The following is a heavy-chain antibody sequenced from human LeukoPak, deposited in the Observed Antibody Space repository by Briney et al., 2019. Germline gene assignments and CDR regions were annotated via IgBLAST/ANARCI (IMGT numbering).Heavy chain of an antibody. CDR3: AKDLDGDYARYFDL. J-gene: IGHJ2*01. Sequence: AGGSLRLSCAASGFTFSSYAMSWVRQAPGKGREWVSTISGSGGSTYYADSVKGRFTISRDNSKNTLYLQINSLRAEDTAVYYCAKDLDGDYARYFDLWGRGTLVTVS. V-gene: IGHV3-23*01. D-gene: IGHD4-17*01. CDR1: GFTFSSYA. CDR2: ISGSGGST.